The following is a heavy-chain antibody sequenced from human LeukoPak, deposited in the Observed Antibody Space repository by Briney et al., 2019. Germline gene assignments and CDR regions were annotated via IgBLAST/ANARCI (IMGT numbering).Heavy chain of an antibody. J-gene: IGHJ5*02. V-gene: IGHV1-2*02. CDR1: GYTFTGYY. CDR2: INPNSGGT. CDR3: ARDGSGGYYRNWFDP. Sequence: ASVKVSCKASGYTFTGYYMHWVRQAPGQGLEWMGWINPNSGGTNYAQEFQGRVTMTRDTSISTAYMELSRLRSDDTAVYYCARDGSGGYYRNWFDPWGQGTLVTVSS. D-gene: IGHD3-22*01.